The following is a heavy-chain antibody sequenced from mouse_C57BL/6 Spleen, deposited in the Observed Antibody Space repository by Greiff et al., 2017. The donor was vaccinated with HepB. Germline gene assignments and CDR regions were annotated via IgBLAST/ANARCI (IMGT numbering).Heavy chain of an antibody. Sequence: QVQLQQSGAELVRPGASVKLSCKASGYTFTDYYINWVKQRPGQGLEWIARIYPGSGNTYYNEKFKGKATLTAEKSSSTAYMQLSSLTSEDSAVYFCARGPRYGSSLYYAMDYWGQGTSVTVSS. D-gene: IGHD1-1*01. CDR3: ARGPRYGSSLYYAMDY. V-gene: IGHV1-76*01. CDR1: GYTFTDYY. J-gene: IGHJ4*01. CDR2: IYPGSGNT.